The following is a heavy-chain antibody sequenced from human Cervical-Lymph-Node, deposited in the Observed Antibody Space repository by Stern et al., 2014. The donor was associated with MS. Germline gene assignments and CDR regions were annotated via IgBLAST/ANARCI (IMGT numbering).Heavy chain of an antibody. CDR1: GGNFSTFA. J-gene: IGHJ4*02. D-gene: IGHD1-14*01. CDR3: TVTSAASEIDF. CDR2: VIPLSGAS. V-gene: IGHV1-69*01. Sequence: QVQLVESGDEMKKPGSSVRVSCKTSGGNFSTFAVSWVRQAPGQGLEWMDGVIPLSGASDYTQTFRCRVTITADSSTSTVYMEVRSLRSEDTAVYFCTVTSAASEIDFWGRGTLVVVSS.